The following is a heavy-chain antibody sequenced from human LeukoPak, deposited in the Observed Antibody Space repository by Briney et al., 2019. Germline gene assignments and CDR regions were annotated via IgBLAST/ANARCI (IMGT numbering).Heavy chain of an antibody. CDR3: AREAGYCSSTSCYTREFYYYYYMDV. J-gene: IGHJ6*03. CDR1: GGSISSYY. D-gene: IGHD2-2*02. CDR2: IYTSGST. Sequence: SETLSLTCTVSGGSISSYYWSWIRQPAGRGLEWIGRIYTSGSTNYNPSLKSRDTMSVDTSKNQFSLKLSSVTAADTAVYYCAREAGYCSSTSCYTREFYYYYYMDVWGKGTTVTVSS. V-gene: IGHV4-4*07.